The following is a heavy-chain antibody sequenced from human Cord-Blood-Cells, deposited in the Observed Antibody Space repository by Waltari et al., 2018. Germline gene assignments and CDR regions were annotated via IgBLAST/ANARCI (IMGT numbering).Heavy chain of an antibody. CDR1: GYTFTSYD. CDR2: MNPNSGNT. V-gene: IGHV1-8*01. Sequence: QVQLVQSGAEVKKPGASVKVSCKASGYTFTSYDINWVRQDTGQGLEWMGWMNPNSGNTGYAQKFQGRVTMTRNTSISTAYMELSSLRSEDTAVYYCAMHERGYSYGYYYYYGMDVWGQGTTVTVSS. D-gene: IGHD5-18*01. CDR3: AMHERGYSYGYYYYYGMDV. J-gene: IGHJ6*02.